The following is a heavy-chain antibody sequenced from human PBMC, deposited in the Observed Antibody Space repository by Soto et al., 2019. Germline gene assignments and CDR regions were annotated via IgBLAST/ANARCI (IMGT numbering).Heavy chain of an antibody. D-gene: IGHD4-17*01. CDR3: GRGSGDGDVVGP. CDR2: IKEDGSDK. V-gene: IGHV3-7*03. Sequence: EVYLVESGGGLVQPGGSLRLSCEASGFMFSNYWMNWVRQAPGKGLQWVANIKEDGSDKYYVHSVKGRFNISRENAKKSLYLQMNGLRGEDTALYYCGRGSGDGDVVGPWGQGTLVIVSS. J-gene: IGHJ5*02. CDR1: GFMFSNYW.